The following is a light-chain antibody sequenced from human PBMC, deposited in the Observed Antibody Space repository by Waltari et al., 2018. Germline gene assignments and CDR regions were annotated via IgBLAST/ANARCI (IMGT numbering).Light chain of an antibody. J-gene: IGLJ7*01. Sequence: NFMLTQPHSVSESPGKTVTISCTCSSGSIASNYVQWYQQRPGSSPTTVIYEDNQRPSGVPDRFSGSIDSSSNSASLTISGLKTEDGADYYCQSYDSSNHAVFGGGTQLTVL. CDR2: EDN. CDR3: QSYDSSNHAV. CDR1: SGSIASNY. V-gene: IGLV6-57*01.